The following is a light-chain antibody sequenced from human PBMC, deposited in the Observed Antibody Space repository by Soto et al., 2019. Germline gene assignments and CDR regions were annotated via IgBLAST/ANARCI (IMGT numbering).Light chain of an antibody. CDR3: KKYNSAPK. CDR1: QGISNY. Sequence: DIQMTQSPCSVSASVVDRVTVTCRASQGISNYLAWYQQKPGKVPKLLIYAASTLQSGVPSRFSGSGSGIDFTLTISSLQPEDVATYYCKKYNSAPKFGQGTKVDIK. CDR2: AAS. J-gene: IGKJ1*01. V-gene: IGKV1-27*01.